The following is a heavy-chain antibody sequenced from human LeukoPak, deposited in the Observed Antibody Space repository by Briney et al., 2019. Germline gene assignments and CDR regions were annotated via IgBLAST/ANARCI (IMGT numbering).Heavy chain of an antibody. V-gene: IGHV3-30-3*01. Sequence: ERSLRVSCAASGFTFSSYAMHWVRQAPGKGVEWVTIISYDGSNEYYADSVKGRFTISRDNSKNTLYLQMNSLRPEDTAVYYCARASSYNSGSTYYYFGMDVWGQGTTVTVSS. J-gene: IGHJ6*02. CDR1: GFTFSSYA. CDR3: ARASSYNSGSTYYYFGMDV. D-gene: IGHD6-19*01. CDR2: ISYDGSNE.